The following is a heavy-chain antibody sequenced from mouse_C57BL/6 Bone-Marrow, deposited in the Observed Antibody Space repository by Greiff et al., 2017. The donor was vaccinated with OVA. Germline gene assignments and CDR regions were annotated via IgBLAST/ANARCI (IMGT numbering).Heavy chain of an antibody. J-gene: IGHJ3*01. CDR2: IWGVGST. CDR1: GFSLTSYG. V-gene: IGHV2-6*01. D-gene: IGHD2-3*01. Sequence: VKVVESGPGLVAPSQSLSITCTVSGFSLTSYGVDWVRQSPGKGLEWLGVIWGVGSTNYNSALKSRLSISKDNSKSQVFLKMNSLQTDDTAMYYCASDVDGRGFAYWGQGTLVTVSA. CDR3: ASDVDGRGFAY.